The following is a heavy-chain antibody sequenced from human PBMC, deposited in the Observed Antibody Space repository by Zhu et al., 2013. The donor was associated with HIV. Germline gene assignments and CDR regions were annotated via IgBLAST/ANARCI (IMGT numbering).Heavy chain of an antibody. D-gene: IGHD6-13*01. J-gene: IGHJ3*02. CDR1: GYSISSGFY. CDR3: TRVVPSSWYFI. Sequence: QVQLQESGPGLVKPSEPLSLTCTVSGYSISSGFYWGWIRQPPGKGLEWIGNIYHSGSTYYNPSLKSRVAMSVDTSKNQFSLNLTSVTAADTAVYYCTRVVPSSWYFIWGQGRWSPSLQ. CDR2: IYHSGST. V-gene: IGHV4-38-2*02.